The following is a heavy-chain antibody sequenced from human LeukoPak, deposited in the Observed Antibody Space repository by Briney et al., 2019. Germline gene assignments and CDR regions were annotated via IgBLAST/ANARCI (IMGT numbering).Heavy chain of an antibody. J-gene: IGHJ4*02. CDR2: IYHSGST. V-gene: IGHV4-38-2*02. Sequence: SETLSLTCTVSGYSISSGYYWGWIRQPPGKGLEWIGSIYHSGSTYYNPSLKSRVTISVDTSKNQFSLKLSSVTAADTAVYYCARVLPTYYYGSGSYNNRPLDYWGQGTLVTVSS. CDR3: ARVLPTYYYGSGSYNNRPLDY. D-gene: IGHD3-10*01. CDR1: GYSISSGYY.